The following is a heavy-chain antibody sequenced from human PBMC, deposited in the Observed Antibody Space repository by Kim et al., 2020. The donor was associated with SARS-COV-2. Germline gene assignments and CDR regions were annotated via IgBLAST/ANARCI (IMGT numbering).Heavy chain of an antibody. D-gene: IGHD6-6*01. V-gene: IGHV3-30*04. J-gene: IGHJ5*02. CDR2: ISYDGSNK. CDR1: GFTFSSYA. Sequence: GGSLRLSCAASGFTFSSYAMHWVRQAPGKGLEWVAVISYDGSNKYYADSVKGRFTISRDNSKNTLYLQMNSLRAEDTAVYYCARQHLAAHRYNWFDPWGQGTLVTVSS. CDR3: ARQHLAAHRYNWFDP.